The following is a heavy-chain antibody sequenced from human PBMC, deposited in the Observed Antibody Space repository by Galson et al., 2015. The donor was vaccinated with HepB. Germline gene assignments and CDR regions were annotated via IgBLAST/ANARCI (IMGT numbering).Heavy chain of an antibody. CDR1: GFTFSDYY. D-gene: IGHD2-2*01. Sequence: SLRLSCAASGFTFSDYYMSWIRQAPGKGLEWVSYISSSGDTISYADSVKGRITISRDNAKNSLYLQMNRLRAEDTAVYYCARDGCSSTSCYDYWGQGTLVTVSS. CDR3: ARDGCSSTSCYDY. V-gene: IGHV3-11*01. CDR2: ISSSGDTI. J-gene: IGHJ4*02.